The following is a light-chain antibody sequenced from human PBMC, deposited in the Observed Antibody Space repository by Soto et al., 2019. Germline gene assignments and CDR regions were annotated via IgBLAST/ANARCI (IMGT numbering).Light chain of an antibody. J-gene: IGKJ1*01. CDR1: QTVRNNN. Sequence: EIVLTQSPGTLSLSPGERATLSCRASQTVRNNNLAWYQQKPGQAPKVLIYGASSRATGIPDRFSGSGSGTEFPLTISRLEPEDFSVYYCQQYGSPPRTFGQGTQVEIK. CDR3: QQYGSPPRT. CDR2: GAS. V-gene: IGKV3-20*01.